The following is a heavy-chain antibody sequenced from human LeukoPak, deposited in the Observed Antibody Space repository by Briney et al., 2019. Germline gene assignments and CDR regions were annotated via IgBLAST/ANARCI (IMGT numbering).Heavy chain of an antibody. CDR3: ARLFDEMATSLVAH. D-gene: IGHD5-24*01. CDR1: GGSISSSSYY. J-gene: IGHJ4*02. Sequence: PSETLSLTCTVSGGSISSSSYYWGWIRQPPGKGLEWIGSIYYSGSTYYNPSLKSRVTISVDTSKNQFSLKLSSVTAADTAVYYCARLFDEMATSLVAHWGQGTLVTVSS. CDR2: IYYSGST. V-gene: IGHV4-39*01.